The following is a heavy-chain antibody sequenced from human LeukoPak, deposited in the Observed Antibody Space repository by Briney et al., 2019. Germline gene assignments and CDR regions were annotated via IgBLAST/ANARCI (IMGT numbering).Heavy chain of an antibody. Sequence: SETLSLTCTVSGGSISSYYWGWIRQPPGKGLEWIGSIYYSGSTYYNPSLKSRVTISVDTSKNQFSLKLSSVTAADTAVYYCAREGDSSSGVDYWGQGTLVTVSS. J-gene: IGHJ4*02. CDR1: GGSISSYY. CDR2: IYYSGST. CDR3: AREGDSSSGVDY. D-gene: IGHD6-13*01. V-gene: IGHV4-39*07.